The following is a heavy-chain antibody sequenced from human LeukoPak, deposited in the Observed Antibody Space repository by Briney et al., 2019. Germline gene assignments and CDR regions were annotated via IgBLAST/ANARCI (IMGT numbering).Heavy chain of an antibody. Sequence: GGSLRLSCAASGFTFSSYEMNWVRQAPGKGLEWVSYISSSGSTIYYADSVRGRFTISRDNAKNSLYLQMNSLRAEDTAVYYCAREWQLWPNYYYYYMDVWGKGTTVTISS. V-gene: IGHV3-48*03. D-gene: IGHD5-18*01. CDR3: AREWQLWPNYYYYYMDV. CDR2: ISSSGSTI. CDR1: GFTFSSYE. J-gene: IGHJ6*03.